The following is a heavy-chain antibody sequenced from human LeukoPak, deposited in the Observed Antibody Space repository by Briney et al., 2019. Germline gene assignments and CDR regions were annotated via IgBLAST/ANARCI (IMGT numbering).Heavy chain of an antibody. Sequence: GGSLRLSCAASGFTFSSYAMSWVRQAPGMGLEWVSAISGSGGSTYYADSVKGRFTISRANSKNTLYLQMNSLRAEDTAVNYCAKDRAYSSGWRGVYYFDYWGQGTLVTVSS. J-gene: IGHJ4*02. CDR2: ISGSGGST. V-gene: IGHV3-23*01. CDR1: GFTFSSYA. CDR3: AKDRAYSSGWRGVYYFDY. D-gene: IGHD6-19*01.